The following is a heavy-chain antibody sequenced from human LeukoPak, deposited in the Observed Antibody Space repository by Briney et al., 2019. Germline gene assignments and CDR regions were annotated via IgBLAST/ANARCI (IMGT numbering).Heavy chain of an antibody. CDR1: GGSISSYY. D-gene: IGHD6-13*01. CDR2: IYYSGST. J-gene: IGHJ5*02. V-gene: IGHV4-59*01. Sequence: SATLSLTCTVSGGSISSYYWSWIRQPPGKGLEWIGYIYYSGSTNYNPSLKSRVTISVDTSKNQFSLKLSSVTAADTAVYYCARSSSWYSHWFDPWGQGTLVTVSS. CDR3: ARSSSWYSHWFDP.